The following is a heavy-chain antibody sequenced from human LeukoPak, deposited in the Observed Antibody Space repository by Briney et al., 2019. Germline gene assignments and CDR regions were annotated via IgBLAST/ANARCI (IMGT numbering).Heavy chain of an antibody. CDR2: ISAYNGNT. J-gene: IGHJ5*02. V-gene: IGHV1-18*01. CDR3: ARDLYSRRQQLVSNWLDP. Sequence: ASVKVSCKASGYTFTSYGISWVRQAPGQGLEWMGWISAYNGNTNYAQKLQGRVTMTTDTSTSTAYMELRSLRSDDTAVYYCARDLYSRRQQLVSNWLDPWGQGTLVTVSS. D-gene: IGHD6-13*01. CDR1: GYTFTSYG.